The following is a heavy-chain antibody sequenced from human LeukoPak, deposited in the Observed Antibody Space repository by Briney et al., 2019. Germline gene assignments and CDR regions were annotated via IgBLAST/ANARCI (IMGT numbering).Heavy chain of an antibody. CDR1: GGSISSYY. V-gene: IGHV4-59*13. CDR2: IYYSGST. D-gene: IGHD5-12*01. J-gene: IGHJ4*02. Sequence: SETLSLTCTVSGGSISSYYWSWIRQPPGKGLEWIGYIYYSGSTNYNPSLKSRVTISVDTSKNQFSLKLGSVTAADTAVYYCAREGFDGGYRTFDYWGQGTLVTVSS. CDR3: AREGFDGGYRTFDY.